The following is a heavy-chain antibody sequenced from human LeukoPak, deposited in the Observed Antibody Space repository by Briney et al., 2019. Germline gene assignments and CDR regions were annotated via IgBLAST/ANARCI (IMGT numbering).Heavy chain of an antibody. CDR3: AKTESSSWDY. J-gene: IGHJ4*02. D-gene: IGHD6-13*01. CDR2: ISGNGGGT. CDR1: GFTFSSYA. V-gene: IGHV3-23*01. Sequence: GGSLRLSCAASGFTFSSYAMSWARQAPGKGLEWVSGISGNGGGTYYADSVKGRFTISRDNSKNTLYLQMNSLRAEDTAVYYCAKTESSSWDYWGQGTLVTVSS.